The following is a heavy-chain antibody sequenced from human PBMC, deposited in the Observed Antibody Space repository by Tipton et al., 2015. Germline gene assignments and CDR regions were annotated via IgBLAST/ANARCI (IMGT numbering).Heavy chain of an antibody. J-gene: IGHJ6*02. D-gene: IGHD3-3*01. Sequence: RSLRLSCAASGFTFSSYGMHWVRQAPGKGLEWVAVISYDGSNKYYADSVKGRFTISRDNSKNTLYLQMNSLRAEDTAVYYCARENYDFWSGYLGWDYYYGMDVWGQGTTVTVSS. CDR3: ARENYDFWSGYLGWDYYYGMDV. CDR1: GFTFSSYG. V-gene: IGHV3-30*03. CDR2: ISYDGSNK.